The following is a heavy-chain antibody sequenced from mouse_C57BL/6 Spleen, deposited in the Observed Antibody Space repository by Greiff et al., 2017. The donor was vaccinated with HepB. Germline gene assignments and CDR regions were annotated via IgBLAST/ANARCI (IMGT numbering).Heavy chain of an antibody. CDR2: IYPGDGDT. D-gene: IGHD2-2*01. Sequence: QVQLQQSGPELVKPGASVKISCKASGYAFSSSWMNWVKQRPGKGLEWIGRIYPGDGDTNYNGKFKGKATLTADKSSSTAYMQLSSLTSEDSAVYFCARAVWLRRGGDFDYGGQGTTLTVSS. V-gene: IGHV1-82*01. CDR1: GYAFSSSW. J-gene: IGHJ2*01. CDR3: ARAVWLRRGGDFDY.